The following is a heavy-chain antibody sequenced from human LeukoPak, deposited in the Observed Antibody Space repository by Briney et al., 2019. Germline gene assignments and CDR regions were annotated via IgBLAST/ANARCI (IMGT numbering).Heavy chain of an antibody. Sequence: GGSLRLSCAASGSFFNNAWMNWVRQAPGKGLEWVGSIKSKTDGETTDYAAPVKGRFTISRDDSKNMLYLQMNSLKIEDTAVYYCTDWAASSSWDRWGQGTLVTVSS. D-gene: IGHD6-6*01. CDR1: GSFFNNAW. CDR2: IKSKTDGETT. CDR3: TDWAASSSWDR. V-gene: IGHV3-15*07. J-gene: IGHJ5*02.